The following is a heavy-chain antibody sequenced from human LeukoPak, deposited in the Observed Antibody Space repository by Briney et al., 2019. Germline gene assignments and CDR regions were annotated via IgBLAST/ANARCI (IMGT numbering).Heavy chain of an antibody. V-gene: IGHV4-4*09. D-gene: IGHD4-17*01. CDR3: ARHADYGDYGYFQH. CDR2: IYTSGST. CDR1: GGSISSYY. Sequence: PSETLSLTCTVSGGSISSYYWSWIRQPPGKGLEWIGYIYTSGSTNYNPSPKSRVTISVDTSKNQFSLKLSSVTAADTAVYYCARHADYGDYGYFQHWGQRTLVTVSS. J-gene: IGHJ1*01.